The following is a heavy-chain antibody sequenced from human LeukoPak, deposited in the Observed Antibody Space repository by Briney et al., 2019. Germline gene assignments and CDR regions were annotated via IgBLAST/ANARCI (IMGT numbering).Heavy chain of an antibody. Sequence: PGGSLRLSCAASGFTFSGYWMSWVRQAPGKGLEWVANIKQDGSEKYYVDSVKGRFTISRDNAKNSLYLQMNSLRAEDTAVYYCAREGGSSWIYYYYYYMDVWGKGTTVTVSS. J-gene: IGHJ6*03. V-gene: IGHV3-7*01. D-gene: IGHD6-13*01. CDR1: GFTFSGYW. CDR3: AREGGSSWIYYYYYYMDV. CDR2: IKQDGSEK.